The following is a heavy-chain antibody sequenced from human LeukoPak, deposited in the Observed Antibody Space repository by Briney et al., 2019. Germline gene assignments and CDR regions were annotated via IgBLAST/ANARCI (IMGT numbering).Heavy chain of an antibody. Sequence: GSLRLSCAASGFTFSTYAMSWVRQAPGKGLEWVSAISGSGGSTYYADSVKGRFTISRDNSKNTLYLQMNSLRAEDTAVYYCAKDMYYYDSSGYYYVYYFDYWGQGTLVTVSS. D-gene: IGHD3-22*01. V-gene: IGHV3-23*01. CDR2: ISGSGGST. CDR1: GFTFSTYA. J-gene: IGHJ4*02. CDR3: AKDMYYYDSSGYYYVYYFDY.